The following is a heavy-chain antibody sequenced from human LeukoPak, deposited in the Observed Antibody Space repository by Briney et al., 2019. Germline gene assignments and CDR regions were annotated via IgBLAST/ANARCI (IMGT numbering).Heavy chain of an antibody. D-gene: IGHD6-25*01. V-gene: IGHV3-30*18. J-gene: IGHJ6*02. CDR2: ISYDGSDK. CDR3: AKSRYYYYGMDV. CDR1: GFTFSSYG. Sequence: PGGSLRLSRAASGFTFSSYGMHWVRQAPGKGLEWVAVISYDGSDKYYADSVKGRFTISRDNSKNTLYLQMNSLRAEDTAVYYCAKSRYYYYGMDVWGQGTTVTVSS.